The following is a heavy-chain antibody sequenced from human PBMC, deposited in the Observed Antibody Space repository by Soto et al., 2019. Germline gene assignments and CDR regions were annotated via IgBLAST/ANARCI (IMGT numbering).Heavy chain of an antibody. Sequence: XESLKLSWKCSGHTFTNYWISLVLQMPGKGLEWMGMIDPSDSYTYYSPSFQGHVTISADKSSSTAYLQWSSLKASDTAMYYCAPTFTASRKNWFDPWGRGTLVTVSS. V-gene: IGHV5-10-1*01. CDR1: GHTFTNYW. D-gene: IGHD5-18*01. CDR2: IDPSDSYT. CDR3: APTFTASRKNWFDP. J-gene: IGHJ5*02.